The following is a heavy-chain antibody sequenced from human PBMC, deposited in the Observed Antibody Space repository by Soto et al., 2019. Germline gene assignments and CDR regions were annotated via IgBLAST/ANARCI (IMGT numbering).Heavy chain of an antibody. CDR2: IXXGXXX. Sequence: PGGSLRLSCAASGFTVSSNYISWVRQAPGKGLXWVXVIXXGXXXXXAXXVKGRFTISRDNSKNTRYLQMNSLRAEETAVYYCARSVLPRRNAFDIWGQGTMVTVSS. CDR1: GFTVSSNY. V-gene: IGHV3-53*01. CDR3: ARSVLPRRNAFDI. J-gene: IGHJ3*02. D-gene: IGHD3-16*01.